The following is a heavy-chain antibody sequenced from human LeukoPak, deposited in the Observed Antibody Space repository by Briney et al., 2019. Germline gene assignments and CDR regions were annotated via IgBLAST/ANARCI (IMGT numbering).Heavy chain of an antibody. D-gene: IGHD6-13*01. Sequence: SETLSLTCTVSGGSISSYYWSWIRQPPGKGLEWIGYIYYSGSTNYNPSLKSRVTISVDTSKNQFSLKLSSVTAADTAVYYCARHGMSSRIAAAALGAFDIWGQGTTVTVSS. CDR2: IYYSGST. CDR3: ARHGMSSRIAAAALGAFDI. J-gene: IGHJ3*02. CDR1: GGSISSYY. V-gene: IGHV4-59*08.